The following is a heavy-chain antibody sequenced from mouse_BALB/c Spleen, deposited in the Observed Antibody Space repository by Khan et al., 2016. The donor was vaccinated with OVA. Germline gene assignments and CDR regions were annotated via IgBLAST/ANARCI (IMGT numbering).Heavy chain of an antibody. V-gene: IGHV14-3*02. CDR3: ATLYGNPFAY. J-gene: IGHJ3*01. D-gene: IGHD2-1*01. CDR1: GFNIQDTY. CDR2: IDPANGDA. Sequence: VQLKQSGAEIVKPGASVKLSCTASGFNIQDTYIHWVNHRPEQGLEWMGRIDPANGDAQYDPKFQGRATITADSSSNTAYLQVSSLTSEDTAVYYYATLYGNPFAYWGQGTLVTVSA.